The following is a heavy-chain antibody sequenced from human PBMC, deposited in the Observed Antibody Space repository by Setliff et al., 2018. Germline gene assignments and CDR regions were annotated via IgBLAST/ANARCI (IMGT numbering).Heavy chain of an antibody. J-gene: IGHJ4*02. CDR2: IYPGDSDT. V-gene: IGHV5-51*01. D-gene: IGHD6-13*01. CDR1: GYNFTNYW. Sequence: GESLKISCKGSGYNFTNYWIGWVRQMPGKGLEWMGLIYPGDSDTRYSPSFQGQVTISADKSISTAYLQWSSLKASDTAIYYCSRPAYSSRWYEIKGFDYWGQGTLVTVSS. CDR3: SRPAYSSRWYEIKGFDY.